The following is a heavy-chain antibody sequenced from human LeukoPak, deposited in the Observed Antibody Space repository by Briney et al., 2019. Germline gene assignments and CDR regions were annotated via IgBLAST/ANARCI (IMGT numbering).Heavy chain of an antibody. Sequence: PSETLSLTCAVYGGSFSGYYWSWIRQPAGKGLEWIGRIYTSGSTNYNPSLKSRVTMSVDTSKNQFSLKLSSVTAADTAVYYCARDSSSGWYPEAFDIWGQGTMVTVSS. D-gene: IGHD6-19*01. J-gene: IGHJ3*02. CDR2: IYTSGST. V-gene: IGHV4-4*07. CDR1: GGSFSGYY. CDR3: ARDSSSGWYPEAFDI.